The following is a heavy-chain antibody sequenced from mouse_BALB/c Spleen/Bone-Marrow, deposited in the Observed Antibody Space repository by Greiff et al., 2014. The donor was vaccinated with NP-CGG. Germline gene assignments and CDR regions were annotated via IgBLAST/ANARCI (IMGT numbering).Heavy chain of an antibody. CDR3: VRSRLRDWYFDV. J-gene: IGHJ1*01. CDR1: GNTFTSYD. Sequence: VQLVESGVELVKPGASVKLSCKASGNTFTSYDINWVRQRPEQGLEWIGWIFPGDSTTKYNEKFKGKATLSTDKSSSTVHMQLSRPTSEDSAVYFCVRSRLRDWYFDVWGAGTTVTISS. V-gene: IGHV1S56*01. D-gene: IGHD1-2*01. CDR2: IFPGDSTT.